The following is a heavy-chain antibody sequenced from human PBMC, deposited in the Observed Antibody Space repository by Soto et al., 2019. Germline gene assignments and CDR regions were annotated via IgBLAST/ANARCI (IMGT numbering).Heavy chain of an antibody. CDR2: IYRNGST. D-gene: IGHD1-26*01. Sequence: LSLTCAVSGGSISSGGYSLSWIRQPPGKGLEWIGYIYRNGSTYYNPSLNSRVTISGDRSKNQFSLNLSSVTAADTAVYYCARVITSGSYHIDYWGQGTLVTVAS. CDR3: ARVITSGSYHIDY. CDR1: GGSISSGGYS. J-gene: IGHJ4*02. V-gene: IGHV4-30-2*01.